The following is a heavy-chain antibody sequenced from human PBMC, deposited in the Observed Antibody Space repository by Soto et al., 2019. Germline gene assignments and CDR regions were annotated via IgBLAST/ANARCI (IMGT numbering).Heavy chain of an antibody. D-gene: IGHD3-3*01. J-gene: IGHJ4*02. CDR1: GFTFDDYA. V-gene: IGHV3-9*01. CDR2: ISWNSGSI. Sequence: EVQLVESGGGLVQPGRSLRLSCAASGFTFDDYAMHWVRQAPGKGLEWVSGISWNSGSIGYADSVKGRFTISRDNAKNSLYLQMNSLRAEDTALYYCAKPHYDFCSCYYPENYYFDYWGQGTLVTVSS. CDR3: AKPHYDFCSCYYPENYYFDY.